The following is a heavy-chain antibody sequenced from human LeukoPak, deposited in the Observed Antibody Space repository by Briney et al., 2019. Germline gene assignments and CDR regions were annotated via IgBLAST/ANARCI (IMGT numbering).Heavy chain of an antibody. D-gene: IGHD2-15*01. CDR2: IYYSGST. Sequence: SETLSLTCTVSGGSISSSSYYWGWTRQPPGKGLEWIGSIYYSGSTYYNPPLKSRVTISVDTSKNQFSLKLSSVTAADTAVYYCARRLLSGYFDYWGQGTLVTVSS. J-gene: IGHJ4*02. V-gene: IGHV4-39*01. CDR3: ARRLLSGYFDY. CDR1: GGSISSSSYY.